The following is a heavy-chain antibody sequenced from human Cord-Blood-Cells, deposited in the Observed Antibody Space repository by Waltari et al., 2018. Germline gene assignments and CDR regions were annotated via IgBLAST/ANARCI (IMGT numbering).Heavy chain of an antibody. D-gene: IGHD6-6*01. J-gene: IGHJ4*02. V-gene: IGHV3-23*01. CDR2: ISGSGGST. CDR3: AKDRQYSSSFGDY. Sequence: EVQLLESGGGLVQPGGSLRLSCAASGFTFSSYAMGWVRQAPGEGLEWVSAISGSGGSTYYADAVKGRFTISRDNSKNTLYLQMNSLRAEDTAVYYGAKDRQYSSSFGDYWGQGTLVTVSS. CDR1: GFTFSSYA.